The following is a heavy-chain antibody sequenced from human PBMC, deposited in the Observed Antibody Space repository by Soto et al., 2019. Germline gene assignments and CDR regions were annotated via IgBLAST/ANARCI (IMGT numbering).Heavy chain of an antibody. CDR2: ISGSGGTT. CDR3: AKTASGGCSAFDI. J-gene: IGHJ3*02. Sequence: EVPLLESGGGLVQPGGSLRLSCAASGFTFSSYAMSWVRQAPGKGLEWVSAISGSGGTTYYADSVKGRFTFSRDNSKNTQDLQMSSLRADDTDVYYCAKTASGGCSAFDIWGQGTMVTVSS. CDR1: GFTFSSYA. V-gene: IGHV3-23*01. D-gene: IGHD6-25*01.